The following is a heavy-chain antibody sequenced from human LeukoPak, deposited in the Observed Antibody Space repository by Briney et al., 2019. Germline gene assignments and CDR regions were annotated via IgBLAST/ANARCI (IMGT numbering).Heavy chain of an antibody. J-gene: IGHJ4*02. V-gene: IGHV3-11*05. CDR3: ARAEGGPATAIY. CDR1: GFTFSDYY. CDR2: ISTGSSYA. D-gene: IGHD2-21*02. Sequence: GGSLRLSCAASGFTFSDYYMSWIRQAPGRGLEWVSYISTGSSYANYADSVKGRFTISRDNAKNSLYLQMNSLRAEDTALYYCARAEGGPATAIYWGQGTLVTVSS.